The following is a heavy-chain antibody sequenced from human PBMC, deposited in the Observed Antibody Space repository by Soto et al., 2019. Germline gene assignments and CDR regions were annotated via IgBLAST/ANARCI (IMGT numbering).Heavy chain of an antibody. D-gene: IGHD4-17*01. V-gene: IGHV3-48*02. CDR2: ISSSSSTI. J-gene: IGHJ4*02. Sequence: PGGSLRLSCAASGVSFSTNTMSGVRQAPGKGLEWVSSISSSSSTIYYADSMKGRFTISRDNAKNSLYLQMNSLRDEDTAVYYCAREERYGGNRFDYWGQGTLVTVSS. CDR3: AREERYGGNRFDY. CDR1: GVSFSTNT.